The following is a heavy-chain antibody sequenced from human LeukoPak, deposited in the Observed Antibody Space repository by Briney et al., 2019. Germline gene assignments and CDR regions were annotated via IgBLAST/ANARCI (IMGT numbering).Heavy chain of an antibody. CDR2: IYTSGST. CDR3: ARDHPMAVGGFNWFDP. J-gene: IGHJ5*02. CDR1: GGSINSYY. V-gene: IGHV4-4*07. D-gene: IGHD3-10*01. Sequence: SETLSLTCTVSGGSINSYYWSWIRQPAGKGLEWIGRIYTSGSTNYNPSLKSRVTMSVDTSKNQFSLKLSSVTAADTAVYYCARDHPMAVGGFNWFDPWGQGTLVTVSS.